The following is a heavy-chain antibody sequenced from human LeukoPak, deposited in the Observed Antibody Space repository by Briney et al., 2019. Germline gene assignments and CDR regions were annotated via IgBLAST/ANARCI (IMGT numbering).Heavy chain of an antibody. Sequence: ETLSLTCTVSGGSISGYYWTWIRQPPGKRLEWIGYIYNSGSTNYNPSLKSRVSMSVDTSKNQISLKLTSVTAADTAVYYCARRATTGPPYYLDYWGQGTLVTVSS. CDR2: IYNSGST. CDR3: ARRATTGPPYYLDY. V-gene: IGHV4-59*08. J-gene: IGHJ4*02. D-gene: IGHD1-26*01. CDR1: GGSISGYY.